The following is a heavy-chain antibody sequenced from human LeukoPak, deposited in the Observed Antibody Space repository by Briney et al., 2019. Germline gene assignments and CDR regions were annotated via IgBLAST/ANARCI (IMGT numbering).Heavy chain of an antibody. CDR3: ARDKGNLRNFDWLSDPYYFDY. Sequence: ASVKVSCKASGYTFTGYYMHWVRQAPGQGLEWMGWINPNSGGTNYAQKFQGWVTMTRDTSISTAYMELSRLRSDDTAVYYCARDKGNLRNFDWLSDPYYFDYWGQGTLVTVSS. CDR1: GYTFTGYY. D-gene: IGHD3-9*01. J-gene: IGHJ4*02. V-gene: IGHV1-2*04. CDR2: INPNSGGT.